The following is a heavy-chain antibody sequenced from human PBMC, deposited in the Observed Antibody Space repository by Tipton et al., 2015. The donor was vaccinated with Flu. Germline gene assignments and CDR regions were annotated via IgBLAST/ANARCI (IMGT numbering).Heavy chain of an antibody. CDR3: ARGSGSGTYMIFDF. V-gene: IGHV4-4*07. CDR2: IYSSGST. J-gene: IGHJ4*02. Sequence: TLSLTCTVSGDSLSSYYWTWIRQPAGKGLEWIGRIYSSGSTKYSPSFKSRVIMSVDTSKNKFSLNLKSVTAAGTAVYYCARGSGSGTYMIFDFWGQGTLVTVSS. D-gene: IGHD3-10*01. CDR1: GDSLSSYY.